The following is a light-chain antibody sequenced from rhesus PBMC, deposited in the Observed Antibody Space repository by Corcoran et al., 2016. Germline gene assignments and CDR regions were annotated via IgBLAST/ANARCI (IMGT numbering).Light chain of an antibody. CDR1: SNNVGNQG. J-gene: IGLJ1*01. CDR2: RNN. CDR3: SAWDSRLSAYI. V-gene: IGLV10-114*01. Sequence: QAGLTQPPSVSKGLRQTATLTCTGDSNNVGNQGTAWLQQHQGQPPKLLSYRNNNRPSGISEKFSASRSGNTASLTITGRQPEDEADYYCSAWDSRLSAYIFGTGTRLTVL.